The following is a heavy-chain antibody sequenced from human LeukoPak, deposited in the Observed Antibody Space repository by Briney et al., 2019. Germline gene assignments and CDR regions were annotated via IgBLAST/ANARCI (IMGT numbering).Heavy chain of an antibody. CDR1: GFTFSGYG. CDR2: IWSDGSNK. D-gene: IGHD5-12*01. Sequence: GGSLRLSCAASGFTFSGYGMHWVRQPPGKGLEWVAVIWSDGSNKYYEDSVKGRFTISRDNSKNTLYLQMNSLRADDTAVYYCARGIYSGYHYFDYWGQGTLVTVS. CDR3: ARGIYSGYHYFDY. V-gene: IGHV3-33*01. J-gene: IGHJ4*02.